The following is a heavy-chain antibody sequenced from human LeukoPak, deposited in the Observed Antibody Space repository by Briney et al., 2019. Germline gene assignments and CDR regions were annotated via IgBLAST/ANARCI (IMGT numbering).Heavy chain of an antibody. CDR2: ISGSGGST. CDR1: GFTFSSYA. J-gene: IGHJ4*02. V-gene: IGHV3-23*01. CDR3: AKDPGQWLASRIDY. D-gene: IGHD6-19*01. Sequence: GGSLRLSCAASGFTFSSYAMSWVRQAPGKGLEWVSAISGSGGSTYYADSVKGRFTISRDNSKNTLYLQMNSLRAEDTAVYYCAKDPGQWLASRIDYWGQGTLVTVSS.